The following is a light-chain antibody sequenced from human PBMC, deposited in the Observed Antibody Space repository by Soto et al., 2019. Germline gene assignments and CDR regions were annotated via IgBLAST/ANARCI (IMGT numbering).Light chain of an antibody. J-gene: IGLJ2*01. CDR3: SSYTSSSTLV. CDR2: EVT. CDR1: SSDVGRYNY. V-gene: IGLV2-14*01. Sequence: QSVLAQPASVSGSPGQSITISCIGTSSDVGRYNYVSWYQQHPAKAPKLMIYEVTNRPSGVSNRFSGSKSGNTASLTISGLQGEDEADYYCSSYTSSSTLVFGGGTKLAVL.